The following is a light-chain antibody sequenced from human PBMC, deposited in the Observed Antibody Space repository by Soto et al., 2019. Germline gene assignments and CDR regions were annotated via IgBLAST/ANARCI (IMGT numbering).Light chain of an antibody. J-gene: IGKJ1*01. Sequence: DVVMTQSPLSLPVTLGQPASISCRSSQSLVYSDGNTYLNWFQQRPGQSPRRLIYKVSNRDSGVPDRFSGSGSGTDFTLKISRVEAEYVGVYYCMQGTHWPPWTFGQGTKVDIK. CDR3: MQGTHWPPWT. CDR1: QSLVYSDGNTY. V-gene: IGKV2-30*01. CDR2: KVS.